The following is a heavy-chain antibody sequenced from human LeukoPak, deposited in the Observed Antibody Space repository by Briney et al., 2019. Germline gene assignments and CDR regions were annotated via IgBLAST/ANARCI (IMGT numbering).Heavy chain of an antibody. CDR3: ARGLGISDYFDY. CDR1: GGTFSSYA. V-gene: IGHV1-69*04. Sequence: ASVKVSCKASGGTFSSYAISLVRQAPGQGLEWMGRIIPILGIANYAQKFQGRVTITADKSTSTAYMELSSLRSEDTAVYYCARGLGISDYFDYWGQGTLVTVSS. CDR2: IIPILGIA. J-gene: IGHJ4*02. D-gene: IGHD7-27*01.